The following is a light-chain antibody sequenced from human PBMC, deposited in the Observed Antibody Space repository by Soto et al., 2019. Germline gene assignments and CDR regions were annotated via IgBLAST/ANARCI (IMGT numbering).Light chain of an antibody. Sequence: QSALTQPPSASGSPGQSVTISCTGTSSDVGGYNYVSWYQHHPGKAPKLMIYEVSKRPSGVPDRFSGSKSGNTASLTVSGLQAEDEAYYYCSSNAVSSTLIFGGGTKVTVL. J-gene: IGLJ2*01. V-gene: IGLV2-8*01. CDR1: SSDVGGYNY. CDR2: EVS. CDR3: SSNAVSSTLI.